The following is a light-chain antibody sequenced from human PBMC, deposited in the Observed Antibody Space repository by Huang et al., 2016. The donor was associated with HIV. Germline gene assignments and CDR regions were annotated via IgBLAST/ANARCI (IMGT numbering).Light chain of an antibody. CDR1: PSVSSN. J-gene: IGKJ4*01. V-gene: IGKV3-15*01. CDR3: QQYNNWPLT. CDR2: GAS. Sequence: EMVMTQSPATLSVSPGERAPLSCRASPSVSSNLAWYQQKPGQAPRLLIYGASTRATDIPARFSGSGSGTEFTLTISSLQSEDFAVYYCQQYNNWPLTFGGGTKVEIK.